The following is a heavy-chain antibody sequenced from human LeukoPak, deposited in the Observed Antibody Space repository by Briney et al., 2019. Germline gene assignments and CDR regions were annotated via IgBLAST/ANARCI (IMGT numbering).Heavy chain of an antibody. D-gene: IGHD2-15*01. V-gene: IGHV1-2*04. CDR3: ARAHDGGGWKFDY. Sequence: GASVKVSCKASGYTFTGYYMHWVRQAPGQGLEWMGWINPNSGGTNYAQKFQGWVTMTRDTSISTAYMELSRLRSDDTAVYYCARAHDGGGWKFDYWGQGTLVTVSS. J-gene: IGHJ4*02. CDR1: GYTFTGYY. CDR2: INPNSGGT.